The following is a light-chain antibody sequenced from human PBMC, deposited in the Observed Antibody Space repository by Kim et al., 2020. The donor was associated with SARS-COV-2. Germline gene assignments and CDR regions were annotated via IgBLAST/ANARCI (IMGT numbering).Light chain of an antibody. V-gene: IGKV3-11*01. Sequence: LPLSPGERATLSGRARQSVSSSLAWYQQKPGQAPRLLIYDASNRATGIPARFSGSGSGTDFTLTISSLEPEDFAVYYCQQRSDGNTFGQGTKLEIK. CDR2: DAS. CDR3: QQRSDGNT. CDR1: QSVSSS. J-gene: IGKJ2*01.